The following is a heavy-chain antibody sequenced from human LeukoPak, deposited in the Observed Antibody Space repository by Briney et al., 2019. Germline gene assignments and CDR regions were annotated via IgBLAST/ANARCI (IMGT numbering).Heavy chain of an antibody. Sequence: GASVKVSCKASGYTFTSYDINWVRQATGQGLEWMGWMNPNSGNTGYAQKFQGRVTMTRNTSISTAYMELSSLRSGDTAVYYCARGHRYCSGGSCYPKNWFDPWGQGTLVTVSS. CDR2: MNPNSGNT. J-gene: IGHJ5*02. V-gene: IGHV1-8*01. D-gene: IGHD2-15*01. CDR1: GYTFTSYD. CDR3: ARGHRYCSGGSCYPKNWFDP.